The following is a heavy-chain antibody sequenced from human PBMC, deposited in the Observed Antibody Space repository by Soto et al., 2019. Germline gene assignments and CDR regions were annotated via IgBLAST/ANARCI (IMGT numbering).Heavy chain of an antibody. CDR3: ARTANWLDP. CDR1: GGSISGSTYH. Sequence: QLQLQESGPGLVKASETLSLTCTVAGGSISGSTYHWGWIRQPPGKGLEWVGNSHYSGSAYYNPARKSRVTISVDTSKNQVSLKLSSVTAADTAVYYCARTANWLDPWGQGTLVTVSS. V-gene: IGHV4-39*01. CDR2: SHYSGSA. J-gene: IGHJ5*02.